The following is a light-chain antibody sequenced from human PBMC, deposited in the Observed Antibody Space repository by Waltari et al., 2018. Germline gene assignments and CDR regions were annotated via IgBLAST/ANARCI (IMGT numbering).Light chain of an antibody. CDR1: SSDFGHYNY. CDR3: SSYAFTVL. CDR2: DVN. V-gene: IGLV2-11*01. J-gene: IGLJ2*01. Sequence: HSALTQPRSVSGSPGQSVTISCTGTSSDFGHYNYISWYQQHPGKAPKVLIFDVNKRPSGVPDRFSGSKSGSTASLTVSGLQPEDEADYYCSSYAFTVLFGGGTKLTVL.